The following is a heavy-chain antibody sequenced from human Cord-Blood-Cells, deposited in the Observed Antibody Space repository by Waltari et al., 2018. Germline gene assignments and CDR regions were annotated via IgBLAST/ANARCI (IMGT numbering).Heavy chain of an antibody. V-gene: IGHV4-38-2*01. Sequence: QVQLQESGPGLVKPSETLSLTCAVPGYSISRGHYWGWIRQPPGQGLEWIGSIYHSGSTYYNPSLKSRVTISVDTSKNQFSLKLSSVTAADTAVYYCARVGAYCSGGSCYSDYWGQGTLVTVSS. D-gene: IGHD2-15*01. J-gene: IGHJ4*02. CDR1: GYSISRGHY. CDR3: ARVGAYCSGGSCYSDY. CDR2: IYHSGST.